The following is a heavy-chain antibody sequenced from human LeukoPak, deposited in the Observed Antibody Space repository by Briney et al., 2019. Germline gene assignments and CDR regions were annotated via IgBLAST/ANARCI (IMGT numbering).Heavy chain of an antibody. Sequence: SETLSLTCTVSGGSISSSSYYWGWIRQPPGKGLEWIGSIYYSGSTYYNPSLKSRVTISVDTSKNQFSLKLSSVTAADTAVYYCARGVVAKGFKQQTGWFDPWGQGTLVTVSS. CDR3: ARGVVAKGFKQQTGWFDP. CDR2: IYYSGST. D-gene: IGHD6-13*01. V-gene: IGHV4-39*07. CDR1: GGSISSSSYY. J-gene: IGHJ5*02.